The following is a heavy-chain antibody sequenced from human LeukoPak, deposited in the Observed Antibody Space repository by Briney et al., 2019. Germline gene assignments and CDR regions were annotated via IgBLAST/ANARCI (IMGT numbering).Heavy chain of an antibody. CDR2: IYSSGST. CDR1: GGSISDSY. D-gene: IGHD3-22*01. V-gene: IGHV4-59*08. Sequence: SETLSLTCIVSGGSISDSYWSFIRQPPGKGLEWIGYIYSSGSTDYDPSLKSRVTISVDTPKNQFFLKLSSVTAADTAVYYCAQIRPSTYYHSSNSFDYWGQGTLVTVSS. J-gene: IGHJ4*02. CDR3: AQIRPSTYYHSSNSFDY.